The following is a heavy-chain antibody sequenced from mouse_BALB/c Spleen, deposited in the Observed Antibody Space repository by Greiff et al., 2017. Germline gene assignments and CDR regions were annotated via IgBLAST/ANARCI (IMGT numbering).Heavy chain of an antibody. D-gene: IGHD1-1*01. V-gene: IGHV1-67*01. CDR3: ARSGDYGSSYWYFDV. CDR2: ISTYNGNT. CDR1: GYTFTDYA. J-gene: IGHJ1*01. Sequence: QVQLKEPGPEVVRPGVSVKISCKGSGYTFTDYAMHWVKQSHAKSLEWIGVISTYNGNTNYNQKFKGKATMTVDKSSSTAYMELARLTSEDSAIYYCARSGDYGSSYWYFDVWGAGTTVTVSS.